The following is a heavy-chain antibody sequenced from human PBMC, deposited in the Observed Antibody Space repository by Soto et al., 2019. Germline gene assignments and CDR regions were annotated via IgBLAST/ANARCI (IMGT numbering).Heavy chain of an antibody. D-gene: IGHD3-22*01. CDR1: GGSFSGYY. V-gene: IGHV4-34*01. CDR3: ARGGYYDSSGHPTPYYFDY. J-gene: IGHJ4*02. CDR2: INHSGST. Sequence: SETLSLTCAVYGGSFSGYYWSWIRQPPGKGLEWIGEINHSGSTNYNPSLKSRVTISVDTSKNQFSLKLSSVTAADTAVYYCARGGYYDSSGHPTPYYFDYWGQGTLVTVSS.